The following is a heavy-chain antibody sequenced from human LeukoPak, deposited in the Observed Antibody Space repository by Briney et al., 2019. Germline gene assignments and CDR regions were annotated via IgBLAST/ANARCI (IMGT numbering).Heavy chain of an antibody. J-gene: IGHJ3*02. D-gene: IGHD3-9*01. CDR1: GFTFSSYS. V-gene: IGHV3-15*01. Sequence: GGSLRLSCAASGFTFSSYSMNWVRQAPGKGLEWVGRIKSKTDGGTTDYAAPVKGRFTISRDDSKNTLYLQMNSLKTEDTAVYYCTTDTLLRYFDWLSGDAFDIWGQGTMVTVSS. CDR2: IKSKTDGGTT. CDR3: TTDTLLRYFDWLSGDAFDI.